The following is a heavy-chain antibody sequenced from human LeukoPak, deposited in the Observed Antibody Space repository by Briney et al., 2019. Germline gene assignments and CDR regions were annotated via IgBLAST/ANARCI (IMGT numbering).Heavy chain of an antibody. J-gene: IGHJ4*02. CDR3: ARRPRIYYGSGTFYGYYFDC. Sequence: SETLSLTCTVSGGSITSSGYYWGWIRQPPGKGLEWIGSIYYSGNTYYNPSLESRVTVSVDTSENQFSLKLTFVTAADTAVYYCARRPRIYYGSGTFYGYYFDCWGQGTLVTVSS. CDR2: IYYSGNT. D-gene: IGHD3-10*01. CDR1: GGSITSSGYY. V-gene: IGHV4-39*01.